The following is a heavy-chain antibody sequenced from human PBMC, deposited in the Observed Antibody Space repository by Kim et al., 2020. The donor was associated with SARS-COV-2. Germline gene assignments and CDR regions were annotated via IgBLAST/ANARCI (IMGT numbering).Heavy chain of an antibody. J-gene: IGHJ6*02. V-gene: IGHV1-69*01. CDR3: ARVVPSRDYYYGMDV. D-gene: IGHD2-2*01. Sequence: QKFQGRVTITADEPTSTAYMELSSLRSEDTAVYYCARVVPSRDYYYGMDVWGQGTTVTVSS.